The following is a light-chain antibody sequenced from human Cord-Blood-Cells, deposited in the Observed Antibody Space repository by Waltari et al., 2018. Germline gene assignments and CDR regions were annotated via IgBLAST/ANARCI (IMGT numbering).Light chain of an antibody. V-gene: IGKV2-30*02. CDR1: QSLIHSDGNTS. J-gene: IGKJ1*01. CDR2: KVS. CDR3: MQGTHWPRT. Sequence: EVVIIHPQLSLPVTLGQPACISCRTSQSLIHSDGNTSVNWSQQRPGHSPRRLIYKVSSRDCGVPDRFSGRGSGTYFILKISMVEAEYVGVYYCMQGTHWPRTFGQGTKVEIK.